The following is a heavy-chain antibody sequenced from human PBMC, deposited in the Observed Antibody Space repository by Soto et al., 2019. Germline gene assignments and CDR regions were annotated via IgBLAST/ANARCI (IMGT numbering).Heavy chain of an antibody. CDR2: IYYSGST. V-gene: IGHV4-59*08. Sequence: QVQLQESGPGLVKPSETLSLTCTVSGGSISSYYWSWIRQPPGKGLEWIGYIYYSGSTNYNPSLMSRVTISVDPSKNQFSLKLRSVTAADTAVYYCASYSGSLTFGMDVWGQGTTVTVSS. D-gene: IGHD3-10*01. J-gene: IGHJ6*02. CDR3: ASYSGSLTFGMDV. CDR1: GGSISSYY.